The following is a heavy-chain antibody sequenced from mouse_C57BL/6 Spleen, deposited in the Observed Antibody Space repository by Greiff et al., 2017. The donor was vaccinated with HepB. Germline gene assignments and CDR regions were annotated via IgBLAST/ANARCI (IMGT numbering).Heavy chain of an antibody. CDR3: ASYYYGSSGGDD. CDR1: GFSLTSYG. J-gene: IGHJ4*01. CDR2: IWSGGST. Sequence: QVQLKESGPGLVQPSQSLSITCTVSGFSLTSYGVHWARQSPGKGLEWLGVIWSGGSTDYNAAFISRLSISKDNSKSQVFFKMNSLQADDTAIYYCASYYYGSSGGDDWGQGPSVTASS. D-gene: IGHD1-1*01. V-gene: IGHV2-2*01.